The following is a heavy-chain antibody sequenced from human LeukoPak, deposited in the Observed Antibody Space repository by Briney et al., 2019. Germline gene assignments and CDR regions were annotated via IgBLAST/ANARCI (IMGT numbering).Heavy chain of an antibody. V-gene: IGHV3-30*03. D-gene: IGHD3-10*01. CDR1: GFTFSSYG. Sequence: GGSLRLSCAASGFTFSSYGMHWVRQAPGKGLEWVAVISYDGSNKYYADSVKGRFTISRDNSKNTLYLQMNSLRAEDTAVYYCARSMFRVGAFDIWGQGTMVTVSS. J-gene: IGHJ3*02. CDR3: ARSMFRVGAFDI. CDR2: ISYDGSNK.